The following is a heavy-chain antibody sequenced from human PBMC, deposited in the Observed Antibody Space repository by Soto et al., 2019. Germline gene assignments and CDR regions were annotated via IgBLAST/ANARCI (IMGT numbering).Heavy chain of an antibody. CDR2: INPSGGST. CDR1: GYTFTSYY. V-gene: IGHV1-46*03. CDR3: ARLGHDYGDYVLLGEDY. J-gene: IGHJ4*02. Sequence: ASVKVSCKASGYTFTSYYMHWVRQAPGQGLEWMGIINPSGGSTSYAQKFQGRVTMTRDTSTSTVYMELSSLRSEDTAVYYCARLGHDYGDYVLLGEDYWGQGTLVTVSS. D-gene: IGHD4-17*01.